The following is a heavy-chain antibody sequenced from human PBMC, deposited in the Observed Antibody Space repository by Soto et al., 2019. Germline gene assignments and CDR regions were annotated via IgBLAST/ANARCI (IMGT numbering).Heavy chain of an antibody. D-gene: IGHD3-3*02. J-gene: IGHJ6*02. CDR1: GFTYSRNT. V-gene: IGHV3-21*01. Sequence: PGGSLRLSCVTSGFTYSRNTMNWVRHARGKGLEWVASITSSGSYVYYADSVKGRFSASRDNAKNSLSLQMDSLRPDDTAIYFCVKDEGIEAMDVWGQGTTVTVSS. CDR2: ITSSGSYV. CDR3: VKDEGIEAMDV.